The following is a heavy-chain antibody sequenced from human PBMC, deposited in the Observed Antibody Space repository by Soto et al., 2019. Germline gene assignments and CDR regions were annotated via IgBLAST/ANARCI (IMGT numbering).Heavy chain of an antibody. Sequence: GGSLRLSCAASGFTFSSYGMHWVRQAPGKGLEWVAVIWYDGSNKYYADSVKGRFTISRDNSKNTLYLQMNSLRAEDTAVYYCARDPLWFGELHRYGMDVWGQGTTVTVSS. CDR2: IWYDGSNK. D-gene: IGHD3-10*01. CDR1: GFTFSSYG. J-gene: IGHJ6*02. CDR3: ARDPLWFGELHRYGMDV. V-gene: IGHV3-33*01.